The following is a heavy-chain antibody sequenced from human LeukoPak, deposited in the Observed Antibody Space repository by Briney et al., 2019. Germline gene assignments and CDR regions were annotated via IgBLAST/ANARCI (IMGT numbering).Heavy chain of an antibody. D-gene: IGHD3-22*01. J-gene: IGHJ4*02. Sequence: PGGSLRLSCAASGFTFSVYTINWVRQAPGKGLEWVSSISSSSKYISYGDSVKGRFTISRDNAKNSLYLQMNSLRAEDTAVYYCATDYYDSSGYYYTDYWGQGTLVTVSS. CDR3: ATDYYDSSGYYYTDY. V-gene: IGHV3-21*01. CDR1: GFTFSVYT. CDR2: ISSSSKYI.